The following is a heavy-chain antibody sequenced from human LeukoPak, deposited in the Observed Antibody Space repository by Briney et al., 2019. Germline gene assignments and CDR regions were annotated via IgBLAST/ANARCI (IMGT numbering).Heavy chain of an antibody. CDR2: ISYDGSNK. CDR3: ARDLNPVIDY. V-gene: IGHV3-30-3*01. CDR1: GFTFSSYA. J-gene: IGHJ4*02. Sequence: GGSLRLSCAASGFTFSSYAMHWVRQAPGKGLEWVAVISYDGSNKYYADSVKGRFTISRDNSKNTLYLQMNSLRAEDTAVYYCARDLNPVIDYWGQGTLVTVSS.